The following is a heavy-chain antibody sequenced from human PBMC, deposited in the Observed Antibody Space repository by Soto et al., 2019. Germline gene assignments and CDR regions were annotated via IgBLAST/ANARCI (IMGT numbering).Heavy chain of an antibody. D-gene: IGHD3-16*01. CDR3: ARHRYRTQSNGVMPPFEAFDL. J-gene: IGHJ3*01. V-gene: IGHV4-59*08. CDR2: VYRSGST. Sequence: QVQLQESGPGLVKPSESLSLTCTVSGGSISTYYWSWLRQTPGKGLEWIGHVYRSGSTNYNPSLKSRLTISVDTSNNQFSLKLNSVTAQDAAVYYCARHRYRTQSNGVMPPFEAFDLWGRGTLVNVSS. CDR1: GGSISTYY.